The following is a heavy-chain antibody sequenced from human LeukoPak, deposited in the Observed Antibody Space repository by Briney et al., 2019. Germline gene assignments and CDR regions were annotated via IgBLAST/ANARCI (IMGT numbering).Heavy chain of an antibody. V-gene: IGHV3-53*01. CDR2: IYSGGST. D-gene: IGHD3-10*01. Sequence: GGSLRLSCAASGFTVSSNYMSWVRQAPGKGLEWVSVIYSGGSTYYADSVKGRFTISRDNSKNTLYLQMNSLRAEDTAVYYCERVQGHTMVREYYFDYWGQGTLVTVSS. CDR1: GFTVSSNY. J-gene: IGHJ4*02. CDR3: ERVQGHTMVREYYFDY.